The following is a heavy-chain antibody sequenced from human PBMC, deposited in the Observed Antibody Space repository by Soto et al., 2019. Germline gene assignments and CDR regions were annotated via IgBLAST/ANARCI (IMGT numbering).Heavy chain of an antibody. J-gene: IGHJ4*02. CDR1: GYTFTSYA. CDR2: INAGNGNT. D-gene: IGHD3-22*01. CDR3: VRTESAYYYDSSVKGGVVY. V-gene: IGHV1-3*01. Sequence: QVQLVQSGAEVKKPGASVKVSCKASGYTFTSYAMHWVRQAPGQRLEWMGWINAGNGNTKYSQKFQGRVTITRDTSASTADMELSSLRSEDTAVYYCVRTESAYYYDSSVKGGVVYWGQGTLVTVSS.